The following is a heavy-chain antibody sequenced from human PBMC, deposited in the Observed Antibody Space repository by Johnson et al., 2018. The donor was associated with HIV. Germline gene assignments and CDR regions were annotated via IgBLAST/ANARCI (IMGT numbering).Heavy chain of an antibody. CDR3: ARGSGSYNLVKGAFDI. CDR2: ISGTGRTT. J-gene: IGHJ3*02. Sequence: VQLVESGGGLVQPGGSLRLSCAASGFGFGSYAMSWVRQAPGKGLEWVSAISGTGRTTHYADSVKGRFTISRDNSKNTLYLQMNSLRAEDTAVYYCARGSGSYNLVKGAFDIWGQGTMVTVSS. CDR1: GFGFGSYA. D-gene: IGHD1-26*01. V-gene: IGHV3-23*04.